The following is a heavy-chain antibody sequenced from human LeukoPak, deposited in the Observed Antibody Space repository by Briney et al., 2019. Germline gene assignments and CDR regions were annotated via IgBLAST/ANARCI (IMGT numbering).Heavy chain of an antibody. D-gene: IGHD6-25*01. CDR3: ARGRPLADATVFDI. Sequence: PSETLSLTCTVSGGYISYEYWRWVGQSPGKRLEGIGYIHYSAATNYTPSLNSRVTISLDTSKHQFSLKLSSVTAADTALYYCARGRPLADATVFDIWGQGTMLTVSS. V-gene: IGHV4-59*08. J-gene: IGHJ3*02. CDR1: GGYISYEY. CDR2: IHYSAAT.